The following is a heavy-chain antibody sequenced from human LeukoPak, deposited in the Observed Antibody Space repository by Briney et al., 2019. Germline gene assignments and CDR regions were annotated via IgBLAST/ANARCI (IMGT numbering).Heavy chain of an antibody. J-gene: IGHJ6*03. CDR1: GGSFSGYY. CDR3: ASQGGVGSYYYYYMDV. Sequence: SETLSLTCAVYGGSFSGYYWSWIRQPPGKGLEWIGEINHSGSTSYNPSLKSRVTISVDTSKNQFSLKLSSVTAADTAVYYCASQGGVGSYYYYYMDVWGKGTTVTVSS. CDR2: INHSGST. D-gene: IGHD2-8*02. V-gene: IGHV4-34*01.